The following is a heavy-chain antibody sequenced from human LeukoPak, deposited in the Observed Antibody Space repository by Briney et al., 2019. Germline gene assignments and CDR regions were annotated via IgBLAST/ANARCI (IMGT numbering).Heavy chain of an antibody. Sequence: PSETLSLTCTVSGGSISSSSYYWGWIRQPPGKGLEWIGSIYYSGSTYYNPSLKSRVTISVDTSKNQFSLKLSSVTAADTAVYYCARHWTTAIGGGDAFDIWGQGTMVTVSP. J-gene: IGHJ3*02. D-gene: IGHD2-2*02. CDR2: IYYSGST. CDR3: ARHWTTAIGGGDAFDI. CDR1: GGSISSSSYY. V-gene: IGHV4-39*01.